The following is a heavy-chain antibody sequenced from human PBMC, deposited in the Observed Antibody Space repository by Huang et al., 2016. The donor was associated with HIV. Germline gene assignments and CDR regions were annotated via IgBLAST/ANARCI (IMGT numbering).Heavy chain of an antibody. Sequence: EVQLVESGGGLVQPGGSLRLSCAASGFTFSTYSISWVRQAPGKGWGWVSYMSPTSSNIYYADSVKGRCTISRDNAKNSLYLQLKTLRAEDTALYFCARSAFYFDNGYQYYFDFWGQGTLVTASS. V-gene: IGHV3-48*01. CDR3: ARSAFYFDNGYQYYFDF. CDR1: GFTFSTYS. CDR2: MSPTSSNI. J-gene: IGHJ4*02. D-gene: IGHD3-22*01.